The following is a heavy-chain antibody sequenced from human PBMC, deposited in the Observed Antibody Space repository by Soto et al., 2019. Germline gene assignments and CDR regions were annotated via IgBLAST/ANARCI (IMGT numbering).Heavy chain of an antibody. CDR3: AKDLGLGGGSCYGE. V-gene: IGHV3-23*01. Sequence: EVQLLESGGGLVQPGGSLRLSCAASGFTFSSYPMGWVRQAPGKGLEWVAAISGSGENTYHPDSVKGRFTISRDNSKNTLVLQMNSLRAEDTAVYYCAKDLGLGGGSCYGEWGQGTLVTGSS. CDR1: GFTFSSYP. D-gene: IGHD2-15*01. J-gene: IGHJ4*02. CDR2: ISGSGENT.